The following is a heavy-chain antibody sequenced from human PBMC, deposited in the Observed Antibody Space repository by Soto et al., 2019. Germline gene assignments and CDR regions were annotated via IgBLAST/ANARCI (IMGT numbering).Heavy chain of an antibody. J-gene: IGHJ6*02. CDR1: GFTFDDYA. D-gene: IGHD3-9*01. Sequence: GGSLRLSCAASGFTFDDYAMHWVRQAPGKGLEWVSGISWNSGSIGYADSVKGRFTISRDNAKNSLYLQMNSLRAEDTALYYCAKDNNYDILTGYPHDGMDVWGQGTTVTGSS. CDR3: AKDNNYDILTGYPHDGMDV. CDR2: ISWNSGSI. V-gene: IGHV3-9*01.